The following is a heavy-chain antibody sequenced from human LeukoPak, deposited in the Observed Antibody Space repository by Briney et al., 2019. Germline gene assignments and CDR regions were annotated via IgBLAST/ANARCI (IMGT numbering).Heavy chain of an antibody. V-gene: IGHV1-69*05. J-gene: IGHJ4*02. D-gene: IGHD3-10*01. CDR1: GRTFSSYA. CDR3: AREEYYYGSGSYLSFYFDY. CDR2: IIPIFGTA. Sequence: SVKVSCKASGRTFSSYAISWVRQAPGQGLEWMGRIIPIFGTANYAQKFQGRVTITTDESTSTAYMELSSLRSEDTAVYYCAREEYYYGSGSYLSFYFDYWGQGTLVTVSS.